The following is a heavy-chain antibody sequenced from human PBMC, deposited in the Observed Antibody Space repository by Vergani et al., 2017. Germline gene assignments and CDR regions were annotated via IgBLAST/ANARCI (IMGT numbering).Heavy chain of an antibody. CDR2: IYYSGST. Sequence: QLQLQESGPGLVKPSETLSLTCTVPGGSISSSSYYWGWIRQPPGKGLEWIGSIYYSGSTNYNPSLKSRVTISVDTSKNQFSLKLSAVTAADTAVYYCARVSMGILRDYWGQGTLVTVSS. D-gene: IGHD3-3*02. CDR1: GGSISSSSYY. V-gene: IGHV4-39*07. J-gene: IGHJ4*02. CDR3: ARVSMGILRDY.